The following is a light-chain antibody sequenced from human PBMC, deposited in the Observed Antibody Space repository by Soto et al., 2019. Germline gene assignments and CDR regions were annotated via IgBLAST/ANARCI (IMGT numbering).Light chain of an antibody. CDR2: EVT. V-gene: IGLV2-14*01. Sequence: QSALTQPASVSGSPGQSITISCTATSSDVGAYKYVSWYQQHPGKAPKLMIYEVTNRPSGVSNRFSGSKSDNTASLTISGLQPEDEADYYCSSYTRSSTYVFGTGTKVTVL. J-gene: IGLJ1*01. CDR1: SSDVGAYKY. CDR3: SSYTRSSTYV.